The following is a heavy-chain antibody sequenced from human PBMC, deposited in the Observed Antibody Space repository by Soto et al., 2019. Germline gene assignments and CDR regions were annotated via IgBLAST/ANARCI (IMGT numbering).Heavy chain of an antibody. J-gene: IGHJ4*02. CDR1: GFSLSTSGVG. V-gene: IGHV2-5*02. D-gene: IGHD3-16*02. Sequence: SGPTLVKPTQTLTLTCTFSGFSLSTSGVGVGWIRQPPGKALEWLALIYWDDDKRYSPSLKSRLTITKDTSKNQVVLTMTNMDPVDTATYYCAHSYSEGELSLYRAFDYWGQGTLVTVSS. CDR2: IYWDDDK. CDR3: AHSYSEGELSLYRAFDY.